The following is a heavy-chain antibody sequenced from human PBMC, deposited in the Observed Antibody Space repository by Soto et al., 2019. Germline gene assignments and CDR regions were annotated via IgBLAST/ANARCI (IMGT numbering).Heavy chain of an antibody. V-gene: IGHV3-23*01. J-gene: IGHJ4*02. CDR1: GFTFSVYA. CDR2: ITDSGGST. D-gene: IGHD4-17*01. Sequence: PGGSLRLSCATSGFTFSVYAMSWVRQAPGKGLEWVSAITDSGGSTYYADSVKGRLTISRDNSKNTLDLQMNSLRAEDTAVYYCATHRSGYGAYDYWGQGTLVTVSS. CDR3: ATHRSGYGAYDY.